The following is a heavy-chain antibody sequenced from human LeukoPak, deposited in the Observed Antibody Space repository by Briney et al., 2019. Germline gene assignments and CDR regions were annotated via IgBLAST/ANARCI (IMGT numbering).Heavy chain of an antibody. CDR3: AIAVEMATTRFDY. J-gene: IGHJ4*02. D-gene: IGHD5-24*01. CDR2: INHSGST. Sequence: TGGSLRLSCAASGFTFSSYSMNWVRQAPGKGLEWIGEINHSGSTNYNPSLKSRVTISVDTSKNQFSLKLSSVTAADTAVYYCAIAVEMATTRFDYWSQGTLVTVSS. CDR1: GFTFSSYS. V-gene: IGHV4-34*01.